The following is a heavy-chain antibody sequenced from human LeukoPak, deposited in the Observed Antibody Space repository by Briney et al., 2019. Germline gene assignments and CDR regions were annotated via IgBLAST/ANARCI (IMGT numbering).Heavy chain of an antibody. D-gene: IGHD3-3*01. Sequence: GGSLRLSCAASRFTFSSYAMHWVRQAPGKGLEWVAVISYDRSNKYYADSVKGRFTISRDNSKNTLYLQMNSLRAEDTAVYYCARDQTYYDFWSSFDYWGQGTLVTVSS. V-gene: IGHV3-30*04. CDR1: RFTFSSYA. CDR3: ARDQTYYDFWSSFDY. CDR2: ISYDRSNK. J-gene: IGHJ4*02.